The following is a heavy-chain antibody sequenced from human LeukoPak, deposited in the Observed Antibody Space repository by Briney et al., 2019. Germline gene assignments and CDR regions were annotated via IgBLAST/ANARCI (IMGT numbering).Heavy chain of an antibody. CDR1: GGSISSHY. CDR3: ARLRGSGSYLYYFDY. V-gene: IGHV4-59*08. Sequence: SETLSLTCTVSGGSISSHYWGWIRQPPGKGLEWIGYMYYSGSTNYNPSLKSRVTISVDTSKNQFSLKLSSVTAADTAVYYCARLRGSGSYLYYFDYWGQGTLVTVSS. J-gene: IGHJ4*02. CDR2: MYYSGST. D-gene: IGHD3-10*01.